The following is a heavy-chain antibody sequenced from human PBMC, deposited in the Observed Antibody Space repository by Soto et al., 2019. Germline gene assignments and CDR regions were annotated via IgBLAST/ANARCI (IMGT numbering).Heavy chain of an antibody. CDR2: IDPSDSYT. Sequence: GESLKISCKGSGYSFTSYWISWVRQMPGKGLEWMGRIDPSDSYTNYSPSFQGHVTISADKSISTAYLQWSSLKASDTAMYYCARPRGSSSSFGPFYYYYGMDVWGQGTTVTVSS. CDR3: ARPRGSSSSFGPFYYYYGMDV. D-gene: IGHD6-6*01. CDR1: GYSFTSYW. J-gene: IGHJ6*02. V-gene: IGHV5-10-1*01.